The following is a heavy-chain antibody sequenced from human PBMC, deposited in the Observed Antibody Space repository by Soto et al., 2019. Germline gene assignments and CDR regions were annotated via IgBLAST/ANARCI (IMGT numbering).Heavy chain of an antibody. CDR3: AREDSGYSYGFPTYYYYGMDV. CDR2: ISAYNGNT. V-gene: IGHV1-18*01. CDR1: GYTFTSYG. Sequence: GASVKVSCKASGYTFTSYGISWVRQAPGQGLEWMGWISAYNGNTNYAQKLQGRVTMTTDTSTSTAYMELRSLRSDDTAVYYCAREDSGYSYGFPTYYYYGMDVWGQGTTVTVPS. D-gene: IGHD5-18*01. J-gene: IGHJ6*02.